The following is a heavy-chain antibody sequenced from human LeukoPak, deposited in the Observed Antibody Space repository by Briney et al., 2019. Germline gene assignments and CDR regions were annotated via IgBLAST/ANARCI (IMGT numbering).Heavy chain of an antibody. V-gene: IGHV4-34*01. J-gene: IGHJ6*02. Sequence: SETLSLTCAVYGVSFSGYYWSWIRQPPGKGLEWIGEINHSGSTNYNPSLKSRVTISVDTSKNQFSLKLSSVTAADTAVYYCARATRYYYYYGMDVWGQGTTVTVSS. CDR1: GVSFSGYY. CDR3: ARATRYYYYYGMDV. CDR2: INHSGST.